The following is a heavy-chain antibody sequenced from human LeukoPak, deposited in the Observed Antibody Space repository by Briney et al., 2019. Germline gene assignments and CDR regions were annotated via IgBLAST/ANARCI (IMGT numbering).Heavy chain of an antibody. J-gene: IGHJ4*02. CDR1: GGSITSYY. CDR2: IHYSGST. V-gene: IGHV4-59*01. Sequence: SETLSLTCTVSGGSITSYYWSWIRQPPGKGLEWIGYIHYSGSTNNNPSLKSRVTISVDTSKNQFSLKLTSVTAADTAVYYCARNYDFWSGYLDYWGQGTLVTVSS. D-gene: IGHD3-3*01. CDR3: ARNYDFWSGYLDY.